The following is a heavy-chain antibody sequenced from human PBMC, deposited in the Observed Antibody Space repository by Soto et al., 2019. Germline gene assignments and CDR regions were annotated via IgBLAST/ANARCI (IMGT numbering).Heavy chain of an antibody. J-gene: IGHJ4*02. CDR2: IRSKTDGGTP. CDR1: GFTFTNAW. CDR3: TAKKGY. V-gene: IGHV3-15*07. Sequence: EVQLVESGGGLVKPGESLRLSCAASGFTFTNAWMNWVRQAPGKGLEWVGRIRSKTDGGTPDYAAPVKGRFTMSRDDSKNTLYVQMNSLKTEDTAIYYCTAKKGYWGQGTLVTVSS.